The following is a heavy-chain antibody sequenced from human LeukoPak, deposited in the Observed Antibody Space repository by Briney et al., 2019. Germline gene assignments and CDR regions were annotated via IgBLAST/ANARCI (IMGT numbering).Heavy chain of an antibody. Sequence: ASVKVSCKASGYTFTSYGINWVRQAPGQGPEWMGWISAYNGNTKYAQNLQGRVTMTTDTPTSTAYMELRSLRSDDTAVYYCTRDLPYSSSWESIDYWGQGTLVTVSS. J-gene: IGHJ4*02. CDR3: TRDLPYSSSWESIDY. CDR2: ISAYNGNT. V-gene: IGHV1-18*01. CDR1: GYTFTSYG. D-gene: IGHD6-13*01.